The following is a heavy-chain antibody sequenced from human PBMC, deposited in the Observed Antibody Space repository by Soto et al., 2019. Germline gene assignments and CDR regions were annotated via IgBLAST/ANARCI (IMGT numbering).Heavy chain of an antibody. J-gene: IGHJ5*02. CDR2: IYYSGST. V-gene: IGHV4-39*01. CDR1: GGSISSSSYY. Sequence: LSLTCTVSGGSISSSSYYWGWIRQPPGKGLEWIGSIYYSGSTYYNPSLKSRVTVSVDTSKNQFSLKLSSVTAADTAVYYCARHRGYYGSGSYYKRNWFDPWGQGTLVTVSS. CDR3: ARHRGYYGSGSYYKRNWFDP. D-gene: IGHD3-10*01.